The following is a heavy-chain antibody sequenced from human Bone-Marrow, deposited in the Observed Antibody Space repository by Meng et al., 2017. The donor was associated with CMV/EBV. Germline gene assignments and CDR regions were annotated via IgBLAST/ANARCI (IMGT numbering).Heavy chain of an antibody. J-gene: IGHJ6*02. CDR1: GYTFTGYY. CDR2: INPNSGGT. V-gene: IGHV1-2*02. D-gene: IGHD3-3*01. CDR3: ARDSITIFGVVIPYYYYGIDV. Sequence: ASVKVSCKASGYTFTGYYMHWVRQAPGQGLEWMGWINPNSGGTNYAQKFQGRVTITTDESTSTAYMELSSLRSEDTAVYYCARDSITIFGVVIPYYYYGIDVWGQGTTVTVSS.